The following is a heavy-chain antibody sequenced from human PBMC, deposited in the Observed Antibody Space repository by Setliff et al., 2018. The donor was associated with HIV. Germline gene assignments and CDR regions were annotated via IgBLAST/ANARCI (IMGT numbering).Heavy chain of an antibody. Sequence: PSETLSLTCTVSGGSISNSRYYWNWIRQSPGKGLEWIVEVNHNGNINYNPSLQSRVTVSVDTSKPHYSLKMNSVTAADTAVYYCARDAPTVYANGWFDPWGQGTLVTVSS. CDR2: VNHNGNI. J-gene: IGHJ5*02. V-gene: IGHV4-39*07. CDR1: GGSISNSRYY. D-gene: IGHD2-8*01. CDR3: ARDAPTVYANGWFDP.